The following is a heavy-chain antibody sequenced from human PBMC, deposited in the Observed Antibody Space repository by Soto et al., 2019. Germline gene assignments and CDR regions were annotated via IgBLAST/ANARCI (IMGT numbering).Heavy chain of an antibody. J-gene: IGHJ6*03. V-gene: IGHV1-18*01. CDR1: GYTFTSYG. CDR2: ISAYNGNT. Sequence: SVKVSCKASGYTFTSYGISWVRQAPGQGLEWMGWISAYNGNTNYAQKLQGRVTMTTDTSTSTAYMELRSLRSDDTAVYYCARGYCSGGSCYPPYYYYYYMDVWGKGTTVTVSS. CDR3: ARGYCSGGSCYPPYYYYYYMDV. D-gene: IGHD2-15*01.